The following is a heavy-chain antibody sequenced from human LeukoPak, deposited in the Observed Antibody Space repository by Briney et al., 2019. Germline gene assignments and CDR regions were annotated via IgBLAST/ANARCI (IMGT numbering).Heavy chain of an antibody. V-gene: IGHV3-53*01. D-gene: IGHD4/OR15-4a*01. CDR2: IYSGGST. CDR3: ARRAGAYSHPYDY. J-gene: IGHJ4*02. Sequence: GGSLRLSCAASGFTVSSNDMSWVRQAPGKGLDWVSNIYSGGSTYYADSVKGRFTISRDNSKNTLYLQMNSLRAEDTAVYYCARRAGAYSHPYDYWGQGTLVTVSS. CDR1: GFTVSSND.